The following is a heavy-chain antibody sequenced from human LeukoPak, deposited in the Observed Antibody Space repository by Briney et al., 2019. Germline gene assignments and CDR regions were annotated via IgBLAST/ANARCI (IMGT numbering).Heavy chain of an antibody. J-gene: IGHJ6*02. Sequence: HPGGSLRLSCAASGFTFSSYSMNWVRQAPGKGLEWVSYISSSSSTIYYADSVKGRFTISRDNAKNSLYLQMNSLRAEDTAVYYCARGDWGATTAHGYYYGMDVWGQGTTVTVSS. CDR1: GFTFSSYS. CDR2: ISSSSSTI. V-gene: IGHV3-48*04. CDR3: ARGDWGATTAHGYYYGMDV. D-gene: IGHD1-26*01.